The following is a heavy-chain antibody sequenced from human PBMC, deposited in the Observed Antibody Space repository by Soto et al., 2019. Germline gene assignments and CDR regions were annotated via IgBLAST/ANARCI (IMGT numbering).Heavy chain of an antibody. D-gene: IGHD3-3*02. Sequence: GGSLRLSCAASGFTFSSYAMSWVRQAPGKGLEWVSAISGSGGSTYYADSVKGRFTISRDNSKNTLYLQMNSLRAEDTAVYYCAKDSPPFLEYYYGMDVWGQGTTVTVSS. CDR3: AKDSPPFLEYYYGMDV. CDR2: ISGSGGST. V-gene: IGHV3-23*01. CDR1: GFTFSSYA. J-gene: IGHJ6*02.